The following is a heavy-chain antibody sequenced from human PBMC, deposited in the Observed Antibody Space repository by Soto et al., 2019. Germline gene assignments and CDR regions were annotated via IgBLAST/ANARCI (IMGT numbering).Heavy chain of an antibody. CDR1: GYTFTSYG. CDR2: ISAYNGNT. CDR3: ARDGYSYGYYYYGMDV. J-gene: IGHJ6*02. Sequence: ASVKVSCKASGYTFTSYGISWVRQAPGQGLEWMGWISAYNGNTNYAQKLQGRVTMTTDTSTSTAYMELRSLRSDDTAVYYCARDGYSYGYYYYGMDVWGQGTTVTVS. D-gene: IGHD5-18*01. V-gene: IGHV1-18*04.